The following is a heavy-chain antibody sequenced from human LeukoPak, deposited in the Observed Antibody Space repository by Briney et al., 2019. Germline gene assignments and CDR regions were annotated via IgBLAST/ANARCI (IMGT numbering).Heavy chain of an antibody. D-gene: IGHD4-23*01. CDR3: ARDPPKYSGNSYFDY. Sequence: PGGSLRLSCAASGFTFSNYGIHWVRQAPGKGLEWVAVMWYNGTNKYYADAVTGRFTISRDNSKNTLYLQMNSLRAEDTAVYYCARDPPKYSGNSYFDYWGQGTLVTVSS. J-gene: IGHJ4*02. CDR1: GFTFSNYG. CDR2: MWYNGTNK. V-gene: IGHV3-33*01.